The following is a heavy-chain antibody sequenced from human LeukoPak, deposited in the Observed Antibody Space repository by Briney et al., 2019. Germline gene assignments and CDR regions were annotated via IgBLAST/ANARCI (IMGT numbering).Heavy chain of an antibody. CDR2: IYTSGST. D-gene: IGHD3-10*01. CDR3: ARDRTMVRGGAGDWFDP. V-gene: IGHV4-4*07. Sequence: KTSETLSLTCTVSGGSISGYYWSWIRQPAGKGLEWIGRIYTSGSTNYNPSLKSRVTMSVDTSKNQFSLKLSSVTAADTAVYYCARDRTMVRGGAGDWFDPWGQGTLVTVSS. CDR1: GGSISGYY. J-gene: IGHJ5*02.